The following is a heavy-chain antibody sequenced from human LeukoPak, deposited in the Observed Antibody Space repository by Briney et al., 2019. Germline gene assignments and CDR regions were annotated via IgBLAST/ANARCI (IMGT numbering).Heavy chain of an antibody. J-gene: IGHJ5*02. CDR2: ISSSGST. V-gene: IGHV4-61*02. CDR3: ARNRYYYGSGNYGVPNWFDP. Sequence: SSQTLSLTCTVSGDSISSGDYYWSWIRQPAGKGLEWIGRISSSGSTNYNPSLKSRVTISVDTTKNQFSLKLSSVTAADTAVYFCARNRYYYGSGNYGVPNWFDPWGQGTLVTVSS. CDR1: GDSISSGDYY. D-gene: IGHD3-10*01.